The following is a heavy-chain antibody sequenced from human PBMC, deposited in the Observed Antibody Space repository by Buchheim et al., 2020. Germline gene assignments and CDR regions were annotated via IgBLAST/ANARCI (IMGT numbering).Heavy chain of an antibody. D-gene: IGHD3/OR15-3a*01. CDR3: TTGTIGLR. CDR2: IKCKTVGGTT. Sequence: EVRLVESGGGLVKPGGSLRLSCTASGFTFTNAWMSWVRQAPGKGLGWVGRIKCKTVGGTTDYAAPVKGRFAISRDDSTYTVHLEMNSLKTEDTAVYFCTTGTIGLRWGQGTL. V-gene: IGHV3-15*01. J-gene: IGHJ1*01. CDR1: GFTFTNAW.